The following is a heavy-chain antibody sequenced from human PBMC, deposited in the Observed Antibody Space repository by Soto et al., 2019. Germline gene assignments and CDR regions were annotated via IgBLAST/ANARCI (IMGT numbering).Heavy chain of an antibody. J-gene: IGHJ6*03. V-gene: IGHV3-21*01. CDR3: AGGVVVPAIYYYMDV. CDR2: ISSSSSYI. Sequence: EGSLRLSCAASGFTFSSYSMNWVRQAPGKGLEWVSSISSSSSYIYYADSVKGRFTISRDNAKNSLYLQMNSLRAEDTAVYYCAGGVVVPAIYYYMDVWGKGTTVTVSS. CDR1: GFTFSSYS. D-gene: IGHD2-2*01.